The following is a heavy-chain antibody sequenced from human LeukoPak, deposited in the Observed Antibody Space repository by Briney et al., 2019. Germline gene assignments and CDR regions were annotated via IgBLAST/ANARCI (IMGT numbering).Heavy chain of an antibody. J-gene: IGHJ4*02. CDR2: IYYSGST. CDR3: ARADSGRFYYFDY. Sequence: SETLSLTCTVSGGSISSYYWSWIRQPPGKGLEWIGYIYYSGSTNYNPSLKSRVTISVDTSKNQFSLKLSSVTAADTAVYYCARADSGRFYYFDYWGQGTLVAVSS. CDR1: GGSISSYY. D-gene: IGHD6-19*01. V-gene: IGHV4-59*01.